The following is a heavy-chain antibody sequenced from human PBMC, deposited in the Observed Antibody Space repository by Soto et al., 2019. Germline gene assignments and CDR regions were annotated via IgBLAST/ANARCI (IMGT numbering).Heavy chain of an antibody. Sequence: GGSLRLSCTASGFTFRDYAMSWVRQAPGKGLEWVGFIRSKAYGGTTDYAASVKARFTISRDDSKSIAYLQMNSLKTEDTAVYYCIRGATHYYYHGMDVWGQGTTVTVSS. CDR1: GFTFRDYA. V-gene: IGHV3-49*04. D-gene: IGHD5-12*01. CDR3: IRGATHYYYHGMDV. CDR2: IRSKAYGGTT. J-gene: IGHJ6*02.